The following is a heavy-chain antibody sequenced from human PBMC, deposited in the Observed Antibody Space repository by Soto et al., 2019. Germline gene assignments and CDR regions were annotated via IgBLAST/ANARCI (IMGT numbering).Heavy chain of an antibody. V-gene: IGHV4-39*01. J-gene: IGHJ5*02. CDR3: ARHRARNWFDP. CDR2: IYYSGST. D-gene: IGHD6-6*01. Sequence: QLQLQESGPGLVKPSETLSLTCIVSGGSISSSSYYWGWIRQPPGKGLEWIGSIYYSGSTYYNPSLKSRVTISVDPSKNQFSLKLSSVTAAETAVFYCARHRARNWFDPWGQGTLVTVSS. CDR1: GGSISSSSYY.